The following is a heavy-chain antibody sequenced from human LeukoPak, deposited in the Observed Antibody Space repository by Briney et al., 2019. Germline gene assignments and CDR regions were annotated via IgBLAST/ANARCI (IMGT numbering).Heavy chain of an antibody. CDR3: ARDRDYYVSGSSHYDH. CDR2: IYSGGTT. J-gene: IGHJ4*02. V-gene: IGHV3-66*01. Sequence: GGSLRLSCAASGFTVSSNYMSWVRQAPGKGLEWVSVIYSGGTTYYTDSVKGRFTISRDNSKNTLYLQMDSLRAEDTAVYYCARDRDYYVSGSSHYDHWGQGTLVTVSS. D-gene: IGHD3-10*01. CDR1: GFTVSSNY.